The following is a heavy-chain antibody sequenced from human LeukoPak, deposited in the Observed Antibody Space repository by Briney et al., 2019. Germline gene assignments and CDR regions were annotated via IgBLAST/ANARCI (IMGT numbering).Heavy chain of an antibody. CDR1: GGSVSSSNYY. J-gene: IGHJ4*02. Sequence: SETLSLTCTVSGGSVSSSNYYWGWIRQPPGKGLEWIGSIYYSGSTYYNPSLKSRVTISVDTSKNQFSLKLSSVTAADTAVYYCARLSAYYDFWRGPFDYWGQGTLVTVSS. D-gene: IGHD3-3*01. CDR2: IYYSGST. CDR3: ARLSAYYDFWRGPFDY. V-gene: IGHV4-39*07.